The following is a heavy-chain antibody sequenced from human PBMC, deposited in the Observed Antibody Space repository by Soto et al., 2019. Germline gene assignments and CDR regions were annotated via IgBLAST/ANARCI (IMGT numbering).Heavy chain of an antibody. CDR3: ASGRSGYYTGDYYYGMDV. D-gene: IGHD3-3*01. J-gene: IGHJ6*02. CDR1: GYTFTSYG. Sequence: ASVKVSCKASGYTFTSYGISWVRQAPGQGLEWMEWISAYNGNTNYAQKLQGRVTMTTDTSTSTAYMELRSLRSDDTAVYYCASGRSGYYTGDYYYGMDVWGQGTTVTVSS. V-gene: IGHV1-18*04. CDR2: ISAYNGNT.